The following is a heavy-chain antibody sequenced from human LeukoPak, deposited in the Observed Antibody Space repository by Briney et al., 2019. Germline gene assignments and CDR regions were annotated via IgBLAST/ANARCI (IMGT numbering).Heavy chain of an antibody. Sequence: GGSLRLSRAASGFTFSSYAMSWVRRAPGRGLEWVSAISGSGGSTYYAESVKGRFTISRDNSKNTLYLQMNSLRAEDTAVYYCAKDRMVRIPFDDWGQGTLVTVSS. J-gene: IGHJ4*02. CDR2: ISGSGGST. V-gene: IGHV3-23*01. CDR3: AKDRMVRIPFDD. D-gene: IGHD2-8*01. CDR1: GFTFSSYA.